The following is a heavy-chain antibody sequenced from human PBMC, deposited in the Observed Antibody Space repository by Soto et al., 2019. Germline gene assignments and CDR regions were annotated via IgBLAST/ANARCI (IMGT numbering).Heavy chain of an antibody. D-gene: IGHD5-12*01. CDR2: IFHSGST. CDR1: GVSISSGSW. V-gene: IGHV4-4*02. Sequence: QMRESGPGLVEPSGTLSLTCDVSGVSISSGSWWSWVRQPPGKGLEWIGEIFHSGSTKYNPSLKSRGTISVDNSKNHFSLRVTSVTAADTAVYYCARDGPDGYNLGYWGQGTLVTVSS. CDR3: ARDGPDGYNLGY. J-gene: IGHJ4*02.